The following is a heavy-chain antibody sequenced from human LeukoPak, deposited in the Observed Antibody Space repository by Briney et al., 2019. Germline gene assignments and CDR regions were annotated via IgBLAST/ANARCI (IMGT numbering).Heavy chain of an antibody. J-gene: IGHJ4*02. V-gene: IGHV1-8*01. CDR3: ARDLSGLKSDV. CDR2: MSPNSGNT. D-gene: IGHD1-14*01. CDR1: GYTFSSHD. Sequence: ASVKVSCKASGYTFSSHDINWVRQATGQGLEWMGSMSPNSGNTGYAQKFQGRLIMTRDTSISTAYMELSSLRSDDTAVYYCARDLSGLKSDVWGQGTLVTVSS.